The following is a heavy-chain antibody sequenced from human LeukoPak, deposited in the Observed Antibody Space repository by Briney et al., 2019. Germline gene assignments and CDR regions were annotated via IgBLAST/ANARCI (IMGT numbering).Heavy chain of an antibody. CDR2: ISSSSSYI. CDR3: AKDIGGITIFGVVIPPTFDY. D-gene: IGHD3-3*01. V-gene: IGHV3-21*04. Sequence: PGGSLRLSCEASGFTFSTYAMSWVRQAPGKGLEWVSSISSSSSYIYYADSVKGRFTISRDNAKNSLYLQMNSLRAEDTAVYYCAKDIGGITIFGVVIPPTFDYWGQGTLVTVSS. CDR1: GFTFSTYA. J-gene: IGHJ4*02.